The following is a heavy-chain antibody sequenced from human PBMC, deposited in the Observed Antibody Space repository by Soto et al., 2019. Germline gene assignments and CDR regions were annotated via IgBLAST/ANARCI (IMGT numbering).Heavy chain of an antibody. Sequence: QVPLVQSGGEVKNPGASVKVSCKTSGYTFTTYGISWVRQAPGQGLEWVGWISAYSGKTHYAQKFQGKVTMTTDTSTNTAYLELRSLRSDDTAMYYCARDPYLGDHQYWGQGTLVTVSS. D-gene: IGHD3-16*01. CDR1: GYTFTTYG. CDR3: ARDPYLGDHQY. CDR2: ISAYSGKT. V-gene: IGHV1-18*01. J-gene: IGHJ4*02.